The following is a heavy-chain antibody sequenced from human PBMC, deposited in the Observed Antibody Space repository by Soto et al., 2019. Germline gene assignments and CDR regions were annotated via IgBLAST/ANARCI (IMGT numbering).Heavy chain of an antibody. Sequence: ASVKVSCKASGYTFTSYGISWVRQAPGQGLEWMGWISAYNGNTNYAQKLQGRVTMTTDTSTSTAYMELRSLRSDDTAVYYCARGAKDSSGYYYPTSYYYYGMDVWGQGVTVTVSS. J-gene: IGHJ6*02. D-gene: IGHD3-22*01. CDR2: ISAYNGNT. V-gene: IGHV1-18*01. CDR3: ARGAKDSSGYYYPTSYYYYGMDV. CDR1: GYTFTSYG.